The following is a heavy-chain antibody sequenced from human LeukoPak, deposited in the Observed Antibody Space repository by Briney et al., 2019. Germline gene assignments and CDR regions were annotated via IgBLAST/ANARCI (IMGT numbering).Heavy chain of an antibody. D-gene: IGHD3-10*01. J-gene: IGHJ4*02. V-gene: IGHV3-30*18. CDR1: GFPFSSYG. CDR3: AKEIYFGSGSYPDY. CDR2: ISHDGNNE. Sequence: PGRSLKLSCAPSGFPFSSYGINWVRQAPAKGWEGVGVISHDGNNEYYADSVRGRFTISRDNSKNTLYLQMNSLRAEDTAVYYCAKEIYFGSGSYPDYWGQGTLVTVSS.